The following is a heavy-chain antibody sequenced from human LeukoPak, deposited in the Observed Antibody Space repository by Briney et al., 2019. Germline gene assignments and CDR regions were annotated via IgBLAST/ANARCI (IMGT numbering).Heavy chain of an antibody. CDR1: GGSFSGYY. Sequence: SETLSLTCAVYGGSFSGYYWSWIRQPPGKGLEWIGEINHSGSTNYNPSLKSRVTISVDTSKNQFSLKLSSVTAADTAVYYCASEVYSSSWYVRGDYWGQGTLVTVSS. CDR3: ASEVYSSSWYVRGDY. D-gene: IGHD6-13*01. CDR2: INHSGST. V-gene: IGHV4-34*01. J-gene: IGHJ4*02.